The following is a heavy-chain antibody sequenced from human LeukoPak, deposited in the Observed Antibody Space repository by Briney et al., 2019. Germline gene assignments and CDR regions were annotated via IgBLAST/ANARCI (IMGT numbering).Heavy chain of an antibody. V-gene: IGHV1-69*13. J-gene: IGHJ4*02. CDR1: GGTFSSYA. CDR2: IIPIFGTA. D-gene: IGHD3-10*01. CDR3: AKLFESGTYNNFFHY. Sequence: SVKVSCKASGGTFSSYAISWVRQAPGQGLEWMGGIIPIFGTANYAQKFQGRVTITADESTSTAYMELSSLRSEDTAVYYCAKLFESGTYNNFFHYWGQGTLVTVSS.